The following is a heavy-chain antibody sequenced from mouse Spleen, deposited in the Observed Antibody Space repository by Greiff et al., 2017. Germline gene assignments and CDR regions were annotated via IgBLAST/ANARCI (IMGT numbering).Heavy chain of an antibody. CDR2: ISNGGGST. J-gene: IGHJ2*01. D-gene: IGHD1-2*01. CDR3: ARHAHYLDY. Sequence: EVKVVESGGGLVQPGGSLKLSCATSGFTFSDYYMYWVRQTPEKRLEWVAYISNGGGSTYYPDTVKGRFTISRDNAKNTLYLQMSRLKSEDTAMYYCARHAHYLDYWGQGTTLTVSS. CDR1: GFTFSDYY. V-gene: IGHV5-12*02.